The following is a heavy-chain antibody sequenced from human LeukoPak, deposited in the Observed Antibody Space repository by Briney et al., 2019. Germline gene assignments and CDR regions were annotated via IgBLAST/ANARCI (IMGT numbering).Heavy chain of an antibody. V-gene: IGHV3-48*03. Sequence: PGGSLRLSCAASGFTLSTYEMTWVRQAPGKGLEWVSFISSSNGHTFYADSVKGRFTIFRDTAKNSLYLQMNNLRGEDTAVYYCAGDISSSTRAFDIWGQGTMVAVS. J-gene: IGHJ3*02. CDR1: GFTLSTYE. CDR2: ISSSNGHT. CDR3: AGDISSSTRAFDI. D-gene: IGHD2-15*01.